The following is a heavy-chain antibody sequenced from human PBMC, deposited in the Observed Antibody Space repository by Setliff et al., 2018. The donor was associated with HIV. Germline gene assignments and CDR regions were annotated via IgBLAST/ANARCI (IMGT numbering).Heavy chain of an antibody. J-gene: IGHJ5*02. Sequence: SETLSLTCAVSGASIDRGSYYWSWIRQPAGKGLEWIGRVFTSGVTNYNSSLKSRVTISLDTAKNHFTLELRSVTAADTAVYYCVRERIGELLNWFDPWGQGTLVTVSS. CDR2: VFTSGVT. D-gene: IGHD3-10*01. V-gene: IGHV4-61*02. CDR3: VRERIGELLNWFDP. CDR1: GASIDRGSYY.